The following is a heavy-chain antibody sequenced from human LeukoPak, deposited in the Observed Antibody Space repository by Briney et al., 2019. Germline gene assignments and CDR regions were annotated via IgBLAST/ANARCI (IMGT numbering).Heavy chain of an antibody. CDR1: GGSISSIHHY. Sequence: SETLSLTCNVSGGSISSIHHYWAWIRQPPGKGLEWIGTIYHTGSSDYNPSLRSRVTISVDTTKNQFSLNLNSVTAADTAIYYCARDPYGGYYFDSWGQGTPVTVSS. J-gene: IGHJ4*02. CDR3: ARDPYGGYYFDS. CDR2: IYHTGSS. D-gene: IGHD4-23*01. V-gene: IGHV4-39*07.